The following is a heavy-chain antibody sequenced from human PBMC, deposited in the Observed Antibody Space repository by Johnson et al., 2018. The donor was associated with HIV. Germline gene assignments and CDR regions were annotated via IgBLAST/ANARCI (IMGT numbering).Heavy chain of an antibody. CDR2: IKQDGSEK. Sequence: EVQLVESGGGPVQSGGSLRLSCAASGFTFSRYWMSWVRQAPGKGLEWVANIKQDGSEKYYVDSVKGRFTISRDNAKNSLYLQMNSLRAEDTAVYYCARSGSYYGAFDIWGQGTMVTVSS. CDR3: ARSGSYYGAFDI. J-gene: IGHJ3*02. V-gene: IGHV3-7*04. CDR1: GFTFSRYW. D-gene: IGHD1-26*01.